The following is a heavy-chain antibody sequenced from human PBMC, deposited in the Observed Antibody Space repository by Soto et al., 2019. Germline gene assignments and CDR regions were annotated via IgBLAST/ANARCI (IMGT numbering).Heavy chain of an antibody. Sequence: GASVKVSCKASGYTFTHYGISWVRQAPGQGLEWMGWISAYNGDTNYPQKLQGRVTMTTDTSTSTAYMELRSLRSDDTAVYYCARDPPRGEQWVGFDYWGQGTLVTVSS. CDR1: GYTFTHYG. V-gene: IGHV1-18*01. J-gene: IGHJ4*02. CDR3: ARDPPRGEQWVGFDY. CDR2: ISAYNGDT. D-gene: IGHD6-19*01.